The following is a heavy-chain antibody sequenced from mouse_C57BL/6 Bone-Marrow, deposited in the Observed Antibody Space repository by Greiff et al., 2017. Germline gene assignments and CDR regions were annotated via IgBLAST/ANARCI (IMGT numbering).Heavy chain of an antibody. CDR1: GYSITSGYY. Sequence: VQLKESGPGLVKPSQSLSLTCSVTGYSITSGYYWNWIRQFPGNKLEWMGYISYDGSNNYNPSLKNRISITRDTSKNQFFLKLNSVTTEDTATYYCARVEDAMDYWGQGTSVTVSS. V-gene: IGHV3-6*01. CDR3: ARVEDAMDY. J-gene: IGHJ4*01. CDR2: ISYDGSN.